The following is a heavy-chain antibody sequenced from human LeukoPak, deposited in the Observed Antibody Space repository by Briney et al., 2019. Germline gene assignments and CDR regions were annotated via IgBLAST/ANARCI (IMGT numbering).Heavy chain of an antibody. J-gene: IGHJ4*02. CDR3: TREVERGGSYWGGDS. CDR2: ITSKAYGGTT. D-gene: IGHD1-26*01. CDR1: GFNFEDYA. V-gene: IGHV3-49*04. Sequence: PGRSLRLSCATSGFNFEDYAMNWVRQAPGKGLEWLGLITSKAYGGTTDLAASVKGRFSISRDESKPIAYLQRNSLKIEDTGVYYCTREVERGGSYWGGDSWGQGTLVTVSS.